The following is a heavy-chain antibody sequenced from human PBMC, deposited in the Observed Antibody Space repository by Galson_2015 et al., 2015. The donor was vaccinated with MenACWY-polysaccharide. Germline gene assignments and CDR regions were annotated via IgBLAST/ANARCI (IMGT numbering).Heavy chain of an antibody. CDR3: VRDMTPGDNDAFDL. J-gene: IGHJ3*01. D-gene: IGHD1-1*01. V-gene: IGHV3-48*02. CDR1: GFRFSSYG. CDR2: ISAGGDII. Sequence: SLRLSCAASGFRFSSYGMDWVRQAPGGGLGWVSYISAGGDIIKYADSVKGRFTISRDNAKNTLILQMNSLRDEDTGVYYCVRDMTPGDNDAFDLWGQGTMVTVSS.